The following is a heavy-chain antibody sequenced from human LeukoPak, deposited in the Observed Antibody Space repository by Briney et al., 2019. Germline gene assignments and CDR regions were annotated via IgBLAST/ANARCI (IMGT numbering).Heavy chain of an antibody. CDR3: AKTSHHAAFDI. CDR2: ISGSGGST. D-gene: IGHD1-14*01. J-gene: IGHJ3*02. V-gene: IGHV3-23*01. Sequence: GGTLRLSCAASGLTFSSYGMSWVRQAPGKGLEWVSAISGSGGSTYYADSVKGRFTISRDNSKNTLYLQMNSLRAEDTAVYYCAKTSHHAAFDIWGQGTMVTVSS. CDR1: GLTFSSYG.